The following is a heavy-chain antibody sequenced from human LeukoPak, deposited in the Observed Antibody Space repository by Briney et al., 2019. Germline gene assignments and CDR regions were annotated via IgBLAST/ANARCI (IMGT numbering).Heavy chain of an antibody. V-gene: IGHV4-34*01. CDR3: AREPVPQDYGDTVNAYDL. Sequence: SETLALTCAVYGGSLSGHYWSWIRQSPGKGLEWIGDIHHDGRTKYSPSLKSRVSILLDTSKNDVSLRLTPVTDADTALYFCAREPVPQDYGDTVNAYDLWGQGTMVIVSS. CDR1: GGSLSGHY. J-gene: IGHJ3*01. D-gene: IGHD4-17*01. CDR2: IHHDGRT.